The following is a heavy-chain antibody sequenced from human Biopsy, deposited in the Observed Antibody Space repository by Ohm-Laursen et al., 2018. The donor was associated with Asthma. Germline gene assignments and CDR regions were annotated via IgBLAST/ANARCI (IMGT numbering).Heavy chain of an antibody. D-gene: IGHD5-12*01. CDR2: LVPVLGTP. J-gene: IGHJ6*02. CDR1: GDSFSNYA. CDR3: ARRYSGSDRIVYYYSGLEV. Sequence: SVKVSCKASGDSFSNYAISWVRQAPGQGLEWMGGLVPVLGTPDHAQMFEGRVTITADESTSTAYMELSSLSSEDTAVYYCARRYSGSDRIVYYYSGLEVWGQGTTVTVSS. V-gene: IGHV1-69*13.